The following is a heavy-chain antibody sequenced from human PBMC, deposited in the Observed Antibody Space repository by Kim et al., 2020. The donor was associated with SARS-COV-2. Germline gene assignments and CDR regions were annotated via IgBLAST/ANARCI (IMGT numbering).Heavy chain of an antibody. Sequence: GGSLRLSCAASGFTFSSYAMSWVRQAPGKGLEWVSAISGSGGSTYYADSVKGRFTISRDNSKNTLYLQMNSLRAEDTAVYYCAKSKYGSSSWYGLPTWVFDYYYYGMDVWGQGTTVTVSS. V-gene: IGHV3-23*01. CDR3: AKSKYGSSSWYGLPTWVFDYYYYGMDV. CDR2: ISGSGGST. J-gene: IGHJ6*02. CDR1: GFTFSSYA. D-gene: IGHD6-13*01.